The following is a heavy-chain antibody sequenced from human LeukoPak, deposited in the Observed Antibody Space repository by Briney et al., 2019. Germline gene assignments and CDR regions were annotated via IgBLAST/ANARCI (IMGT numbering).Heavy chain of an antibody. CDR3: ARDLARGAFDY. J-gene: IGHJ4*02. CDR2: INWNGGST. CDR1: GFTFDDYG. V-gene: IGHV3-20*01. Sequence: PGGSLRLSCAASGFTFDDYGMSWVRQAPGKGLEWVSGINWNGGSTGYADSVKGRFTISRDDSKNTLSLQMNSLRVEDTAVYHCARDLARGAFDYWGQGTLVTVSS. D-gene: IGHD3-10*01.